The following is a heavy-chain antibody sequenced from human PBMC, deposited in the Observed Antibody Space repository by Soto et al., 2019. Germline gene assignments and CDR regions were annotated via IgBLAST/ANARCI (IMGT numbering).Heavy chain of an antibody. J-gene: IGHJ5*02. V-gene: IGHV4-31*03. Sequence: SETLSLTCTVSGGSIRSGGYYWSWIRQHPGKGLEWIGYIYYSGSTYYNPSLKSRVTISVDTSKNQFSLKLSSVTAADTAVYYWARSPERWFDPWGQGTLVTVSS. CDR3: ARSPERWFDP. CDR2: IYYSGST. CDR1: GGSIRSGGYY.